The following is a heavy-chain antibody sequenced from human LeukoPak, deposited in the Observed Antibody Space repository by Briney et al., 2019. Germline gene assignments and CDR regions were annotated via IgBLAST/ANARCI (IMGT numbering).Heavy chain of an antibody. Sequence: GGSLRLSCAASGFTVSNNYITWIRQAPGKGLEWVAVIYSGGSTYYADSVKGRFTISRDNSKNTLYLQMNSLRAEDTAVYYCARDRGYCSGGSCYSGFYYWGQGTLVTVSS. J-gene: IGHJ4*02. CDR2: IYSGGST. CDR1: GFTVSNNY. CDR3: ARDRGYCSGGSCYSGFYY. V-gene: IGHV3-66*01. D-gene: IGHD2-15*01.